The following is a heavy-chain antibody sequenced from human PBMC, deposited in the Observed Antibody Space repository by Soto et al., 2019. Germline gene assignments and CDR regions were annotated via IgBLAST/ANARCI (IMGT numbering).Heavy chain of an antibody. CDR2: MNPNSGNT. CDR3: ARSRVLGYYDFWSGYYRGYEAFDI. CDR1: GYTFTSYD. Sequence: QVQLVQSGAEVKKPGASVKVSCKASGYTFTSYDINWVRQATGQGLEWMGWMNPNSGNTGYAQKFQGRVTMTRNTSISTAYMELSSLRSEDTAVYYCARSRVLGYYDFWSGYYRGYEAFDIWGQGTMVTVSS. J-gene: IGHJ3*02. V-gene: IGHV1-8*01. D-gene: IGHD3-3*01.